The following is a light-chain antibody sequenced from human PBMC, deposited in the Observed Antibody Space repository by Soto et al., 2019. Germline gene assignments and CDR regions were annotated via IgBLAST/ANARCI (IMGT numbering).Light chain of an antibody. V-gene: IGKV1-39*01. CDR1: QSISSY. CDR2: AAS. CDR3: QQSYSTLLFT. Sequence: DIQMTQSPSSLSASVGDRVTITCRASQSISSYLTWYQQKPGKAPKLLIYAASSLQSGVPSRFSGSGSGTDFTLLISSLQPEAFAAYYCQQSYSTLLFTFGPGTKVDIK. J-gene: IGKJ3*01.